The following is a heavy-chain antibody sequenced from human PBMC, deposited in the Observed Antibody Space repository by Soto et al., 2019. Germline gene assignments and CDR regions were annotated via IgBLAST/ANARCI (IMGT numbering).Heavy chain of an antibody. CDR2: IGTTGDT. D-gene: IGHD3-22*01. CDR3: ARAIGPTLFDY. V-gene: IGHV3-13*04. CDR1: GFTFSSYD. J-gene: IGHJ4*02. Sequence: EVQLVESGVGLVQPGGSLRLSCSASGFTFSSYDMHWVRQGTGKGLEWVSAIGTTGDTYYAGSVKGRFTISRENAKNSLYLQMNSLRAGDTAIYFCARAIGPTLFDYWGQGTLVTVSS.